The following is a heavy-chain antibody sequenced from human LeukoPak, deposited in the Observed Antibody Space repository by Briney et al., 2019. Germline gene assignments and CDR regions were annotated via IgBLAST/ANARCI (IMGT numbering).Heavy chain of an antibody. J-gene: IGHJ4*02. D-gene: IGHD2-15*01. CDR3: AKETVGYCSGGSCYAPHY. CDR2: ISGSGGST. CDR1: GFTFSSYA. Sequence: GGSLRLSCAASGFTFSSYAMSRVRQAPGKGLEWVSAISGSGGSTYYAASVKGRFTISRDSSKNTLYLQMNGLRAEDTAAYYCAKETVGYCSGGSCYAPHYWGQGTLVTVSS. V-gene: IGHV3-23*01.